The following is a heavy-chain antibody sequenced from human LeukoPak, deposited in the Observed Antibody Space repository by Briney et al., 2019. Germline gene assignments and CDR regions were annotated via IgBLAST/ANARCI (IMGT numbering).Heavy chain of an antibody. CDR3: ATFRFLGT. CDR1: GFTFSSYW. V-gene: IGHV3-7*03. D-gene: IGHD3-3*01. Sequence: PGGSLRLSCAASGFTFSSYWMTWVRQAPGKGLEWVANIKQDGSENYYVDSVKGRFTISRDNAKNSLYLQMNSLRAEDTAIYYCATFRFLGTWGQGTMVTVSP. CDR2: IKQDGSEN. J-gene: IGHJ3*01.